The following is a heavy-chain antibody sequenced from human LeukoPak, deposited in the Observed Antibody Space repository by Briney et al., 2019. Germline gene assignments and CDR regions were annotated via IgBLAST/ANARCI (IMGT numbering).Heavy chain of an antibody. CDR1: GGSFSSYY. D-gene: IGHD3-10*01. J-gene: IGHJ3*02. Sequence: PSETLSLTCAVYGGSFSSYYWSWIRQPPGKGLEWIGEINHTGSTNYNPSLKSRVTISVDTSKNQFSLKLNSVTAADTAVYYCAKSNGYGLVDIWGQGTMVTVSS. CDR3: AKSNGYGLVDI. CDR2: INHTGST. V-gene: IGHV4-34*01.